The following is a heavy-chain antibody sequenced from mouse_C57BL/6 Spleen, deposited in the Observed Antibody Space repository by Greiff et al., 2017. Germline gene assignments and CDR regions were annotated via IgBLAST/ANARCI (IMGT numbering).Heavy chain of an antibody. CDR1: GYTFTSYW. D-gene: IGHD1-1*01. V-gene: IGHV1-50*01. CDR3: ARTHYYGSSWYAMDY. CDR2: IDPSDSYT. J-gene: IGHJ4*01. Sequence: QVQLQQPGAELVKPGASVKLSCKASGYTFTSYWMQWVKQRPGQGLEWIGEIDPSDSYTNYNQKFKGKATLTVDTSSSTAYMQLSSLTSEDSAVYYGARTHYYGSSWYAMDYWGQGTSVTVSS.